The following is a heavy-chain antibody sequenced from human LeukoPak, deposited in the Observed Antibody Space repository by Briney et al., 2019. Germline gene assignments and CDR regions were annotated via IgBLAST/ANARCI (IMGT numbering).Heavy chain of an antibody. D-gene: IGHD2-15*01. V-gene: IGHV3-11*06. J-gene: IGHJ4*02. CDR1: GFTFSDYY. Sequence: PGGFLRLSCAASGFTFSDYYMSWIRQAPGKGLEWVSYISSSSSYTNYADSVKGRFTISRDNAKNSLYLQMNSLRAEDTAVYYCARDRGYCSGGSCYPKNFDYWGQGTLVTVSS. CDR2: ISSSSSYT. CDR3: ARDRGYCSGGSCYPKNFDY.